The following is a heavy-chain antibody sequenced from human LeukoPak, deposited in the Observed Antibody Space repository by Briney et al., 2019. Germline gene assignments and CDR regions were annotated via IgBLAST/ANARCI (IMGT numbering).Heavy chain of an antibody. CDR3: ARDLSRNYYDSSC. J-gene: IGHJ4*02. D-gene: IGHD3-22*01. CDR2: ISSSSSYI. Sequence: PGGSLRLSCAASGFTFSSYSMNWVRQAPGKGLEWVSSISSSSSYICYADSVKGRLTISRDNAKNSLYLQMNSLRAEDTAVYYCARDLSRNYYDSSCWGQGTLVTVSS. V-gene: IGHV3-21*01. CDR1: GFTFSSYS.